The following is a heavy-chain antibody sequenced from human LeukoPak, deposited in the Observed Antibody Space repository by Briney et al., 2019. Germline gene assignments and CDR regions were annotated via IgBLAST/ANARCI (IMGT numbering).Heavy chain of an antibody. Sequence: PGGTLRLSCSASGFTFSSYAMSWVRQAPGKGLEWVSAIRASGGTAYYADSVKGRFTISRDNSKNTLYLQMNSLRAEDTAVYYCAKGRVVGATNRPFDYWGQGTLVTVSS. CDR1: GFTFSSYA. D-gene: IGHD2-15*01. CDR2: IRASGGTA. V-gene: IGHV3-23*01. CDR3: AKGRVVGATNRPFDY. J-gene: IGHJ4*02.